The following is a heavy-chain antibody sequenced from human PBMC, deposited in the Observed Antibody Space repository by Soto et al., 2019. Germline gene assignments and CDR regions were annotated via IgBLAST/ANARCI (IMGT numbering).Heavy chain of an antibody. D-gene: IGHD2-21*02. CDR3: ARVLFAVVTAAFGI. Sequence: QVQLVESGGGVVQPGRSLRLSCAASGFTFSSYGMHWVRQAPGKGLEWVAVIWYDGSNKYYADSVKGRFTISRDNSKNTLYLQMNRLRAEDTAVYYCARVLFAVVTAAFGIWGQGTMVTVSS. CDR1: GFTFSSYG. CDR2: IWYDGSNK. V-gene: IGHV3-33*01. J-gene: IGHJ3*02.